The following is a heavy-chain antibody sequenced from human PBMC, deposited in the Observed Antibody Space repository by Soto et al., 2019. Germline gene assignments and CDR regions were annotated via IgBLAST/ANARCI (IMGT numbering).Heavy chain of an antibody. CDR2: LYSGGSA. V-gene: IGHV3-53*01. D-gene: IGHD6-25*01. J-gene: IGHJ6*02. CDR1: GFIVSSNY. CDR3: ARDPVAAYGVDV. Sequence: GGSLRLSCAASGFIVSSNYMTWFRQAPGKGLEWVSILYSGGSAYYADSVKGRFTISRDNSKNTLYLQMNSLRAEDTAVYYCARDPVAAYGVDVWGQGTTVTVSS.